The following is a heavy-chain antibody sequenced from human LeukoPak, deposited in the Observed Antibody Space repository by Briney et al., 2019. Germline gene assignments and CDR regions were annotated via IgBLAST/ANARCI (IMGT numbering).Heavy chain of an antibody. D-gene: IGHD3-3*01. J-gene: IGHJ3*02. CDR1: GYTLTELS. CDR2: FDPEDGET. V-gene: IGHV1-24*01. CDR3: ATDQDYDFWNGRFQGAFDI. Sequence: ASVKVSCKGSGYTLTELSMHWVRQAPGKGLEWMGGFDPEDGETIYAQKFQGRVTMTEDTSTDTAYMELSSLRSEDTAVYYCATDQDYDFWNGRFQGAFDIWGQGTMVTVSS.